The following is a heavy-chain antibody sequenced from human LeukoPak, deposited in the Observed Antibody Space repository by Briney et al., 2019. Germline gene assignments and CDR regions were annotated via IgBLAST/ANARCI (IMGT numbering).Heavy chain of an antibody. J-gene: IGHJ3*02. CDR3: ARDSNPYCSGGSCTAFDI. D-gene: IGHD2-15*01. CDR1: GFTFSSYS. CDR2: ISSSSSYI. V-gene: IGHV3-21*01. Sequence: GGSLRLSCAASGFTFSSYSMNWVRQAPGKGLEWVSSISSSSSYIYYADSVKGRFTISRDNARNSLYLQMNSLRAEDTAMYFCARDSNPYCSGGSCTAFDIWGQGTMVTVSS.